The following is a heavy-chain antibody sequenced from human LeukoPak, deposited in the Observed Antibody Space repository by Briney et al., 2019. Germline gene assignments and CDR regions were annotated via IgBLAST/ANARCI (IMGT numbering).Heavy chain of an antibody. V-gene: IGHV1-46*01. CDR1: GYTFTNSY. CDR2: VNPDGGNT. Sequence: ASVKVSCKASGYTFTNSYIHWVRQAPGQVLEWMGLVNPDGGNTNYAQNFQGRVTLTRDTSTSTVYMELSSLGSEDTAIYYCARIRDGYNDAYDLWGQGTVVTVPS. J-gene: IGHJ3*01. D-gene: IGHD5-24*01. CDR3: ARIRDGYNDAYDL.